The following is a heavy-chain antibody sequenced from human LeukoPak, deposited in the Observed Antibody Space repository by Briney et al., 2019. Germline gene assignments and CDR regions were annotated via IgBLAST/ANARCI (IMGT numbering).Heavy chain of an antibody. V-gene: IGHV3-11*04. D-gene: IGHD1-26*01. J-gene: IGHJ4*02. CDR3: ASSGSYRFDY. Sequence: GVLRLSCAASGFTFSDYCMNWIRQAPGKGLEWVSYTSRSGGTIYYADSVKGRFTISRDNAKNSLYLQMNSLRDEDTAVYYCASSGSYRFDYWGQGTLVTVSS. CDR2: TSRSGGTI. CDR1: GFTFSDYC.